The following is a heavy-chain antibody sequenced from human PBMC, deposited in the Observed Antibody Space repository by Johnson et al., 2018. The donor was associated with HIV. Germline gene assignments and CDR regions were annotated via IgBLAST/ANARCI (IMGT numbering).Heavy chain of an antibody. V-gene: IGHV3-20*04. CDR3: AKVRYYDRDAFDI. J-gene: IGHJ3*02. D-gene: IGHD3-22*01. Sequence: VQLVDSGGGLVRPGGSLRLSCVASGFNFIEYAMIWVRQAPGKGLEWVSGINWNGGSTGYADSVKGRFTISRDNAKNSLYLQMNSLRAEDTAVHYCAKVRYYDRDAFDIWGPGTLVTVSP. CDR1: GFNFIEYA. CDR2: INWNGGST.